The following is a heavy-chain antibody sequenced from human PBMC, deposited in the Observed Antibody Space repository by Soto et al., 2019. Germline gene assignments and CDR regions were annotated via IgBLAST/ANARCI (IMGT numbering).Heavy chain of an antibody. J-gene: IGHJ4*02. Sequence: QLQLQESGPGLVKPSETLSLTCNVSGVSISDTSYYWGWIRQPPGKGLEWIGTIYFNGNTFYNPSLKSRLTISVDTSKDQASQRLTSVTAADTAVYYCARQGSYWGQGTLVAVSS. CDR2: IYFNGNT. CDR1: GVSISDTSYY. CDR3: ARQGSY. V-gene: IGHV4-39*01.